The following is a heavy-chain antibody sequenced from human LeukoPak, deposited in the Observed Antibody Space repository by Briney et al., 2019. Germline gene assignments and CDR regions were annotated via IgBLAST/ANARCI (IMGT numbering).Heavy chain of an antibody. CDR3: ARDNYGFDY. D-gene: IGHD3-10*01. Sequence: GGSLRLSCAVSGITFTTYGMHWVRQAPGKGLEWVAFIRYDGSTKYYADSVKGRFTISRDNSKNTLYLQMNSLRANDTALYYCARDNYGFDYWGQGTLVTVSS. V-gene: IGHV3-30*02. CDR1: GITFTTYG. CDR2: IRYDGSTK. J-gene: IGHJ4*02.